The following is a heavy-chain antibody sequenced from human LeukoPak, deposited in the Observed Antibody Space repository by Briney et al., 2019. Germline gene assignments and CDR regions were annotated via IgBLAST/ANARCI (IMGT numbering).Heavy chain of an antibody. D-gene: IGHD3-22*01. CDR3: ARGLYYYDSSYFDS. V-gene: IGHV3-23*01. J-gene: IGHJ4*02. CDR1: GFTFSSYS. CDR2: MSASGGST. Sequence: GGSLRLSCAASGFTFSSYSMNWVRQAPGKGLQWVSGMSASGGSTYYADSVKGRFTISRDNSKNTLSLQMNSLTAEDTAVYYCARGLYYYDSSYFDSWGQGTLVTVSS.